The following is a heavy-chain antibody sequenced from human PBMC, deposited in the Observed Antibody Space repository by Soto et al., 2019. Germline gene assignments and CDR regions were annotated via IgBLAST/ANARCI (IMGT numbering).Heavy chain of an antibody. V-gene: IGHV1-2*04. J-gene: IGHJ4*02. D-gene: IGHD6-19*01. Sequence: VSVNLSCKAAGYGFSVYYMHWGRQAPGQGLEWMGWINPNSGGTNYAQKFQGWVTMTRDTSISTAYMELSRLRSDDTAVYYCARADSSGWPYYFDYWGQGTLVTVSS. CDR1: GYGFSVYY. CDR3: ARADSSGWPYYFDY. CDR2: INPNSGGT.